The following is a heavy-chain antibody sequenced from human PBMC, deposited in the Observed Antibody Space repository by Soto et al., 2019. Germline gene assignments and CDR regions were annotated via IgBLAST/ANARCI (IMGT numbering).Heavy chain of an antibody. CDR2: IYYSGST. CDR1: GGSISSYY. V-gene: IGHV4-59*01. CDR3: AGGTAGKKVAY. Sequence: SETLYLTSTVSGGSISSYYWSWIRQPPGKGLEWIGYIYYSGSTNYNPSLKSRVTISVDTSKNQFSLKLSSVTAADTAVYYCAGGTAGKKVAYSGQATLVTVSS. J-gene: IGHJ4*02. D-gene: IGHD6-13*01.